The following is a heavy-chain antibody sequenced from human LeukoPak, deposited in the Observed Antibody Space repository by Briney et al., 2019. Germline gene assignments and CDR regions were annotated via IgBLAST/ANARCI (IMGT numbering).Heavy chain of an antibody. V-gene: IGHV3-30-3*01. CDR3: ARYRITIFGVVISGGTGFDY. CDR1: GFTFSSYA. Sequence: GRSLRLSCAASGFTFSSYAMHWVRQAPGKGLEWVAVISYDGSNKYYADSVKGRFTISRDNPKNTLYLQMNSLRAEDTAVYYCARYRITIFGVVISGGTGFDYWGQGTLVTVSS. CDR2: ISYDGSNK. J-gene: IGHJ4*02. D-gene: IGHD3-3*01.